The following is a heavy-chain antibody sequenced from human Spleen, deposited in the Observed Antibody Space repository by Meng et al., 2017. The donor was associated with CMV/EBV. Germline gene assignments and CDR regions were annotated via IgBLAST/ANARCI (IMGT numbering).Heavy chain of an antibody. J-gene: IGHJ6*02. Sequence: ASVKVSCKASGYTFTSYYMHWVRQAPGQGLEWMGIINPSGGSTSYAQKFQGRVTMTRDTSTSTVYMELSSLRSDDTAVYYCARGPLARDPPTYSSSWDATAYYGMDFWGQGTTVTVSS. V-gene: IGHV1-46*01. CDR2: INPSGGST. D-gene: IGHD6-13*01. CDR1: GYTFTSYY. CDR3: ARGPLARDPPTYSSSWDATAYYGMDF.